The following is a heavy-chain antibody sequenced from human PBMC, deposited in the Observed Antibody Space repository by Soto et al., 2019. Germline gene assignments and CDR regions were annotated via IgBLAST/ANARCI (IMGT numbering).Heavy chain of an antibody. CDR2: IIPLFGTA. V-gene: IGHV1-69*13. CDR1: GGTFSTYA. D-gene: IGHD6-19*01. J-gene: IGHJ4*02. CDR3: ARPKGSYSSGYYYSDY. Sequence: SVKVSCKTSGGTFSTYAIYWVRQAPGQGLEWMGAIIPLFGTADYAQKFQGRVTITADESTSTAYMELSSLRSEDTAVYYCARPKGSYSSGYYYSDYWGQGTLVTVSS.